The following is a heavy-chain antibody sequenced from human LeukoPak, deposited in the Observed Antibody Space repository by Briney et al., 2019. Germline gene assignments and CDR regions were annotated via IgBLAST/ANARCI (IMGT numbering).Heavy chain of an antibody. J-gene: IGHJ4*02. V-gene: IGHV3-30*18. CDR2: ISYDGSNK. Sequence: GGSLRLSCAASGFTFSSYGMHWVRQAPGKGLEWVAVISYDGSNKYYADSVKGRFTISRDNSKNTLYLQMNSLRAEDTAVYYCAKASFDYWGQGTLVTVSS. CDR1: GFTFSSYG. CDR3: AKASFDY.